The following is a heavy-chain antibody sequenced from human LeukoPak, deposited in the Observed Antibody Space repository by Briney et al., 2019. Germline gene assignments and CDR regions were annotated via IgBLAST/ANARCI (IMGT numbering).Heavy chain of an antibody. Sequence: GGSLRLSCAASGFTFSSYAMSWVRQAPGKGLEWVSAISGSGGSTYYADSVKGRFTISRDNSKNTLYLQMNSLRAEDTAVYYCAKCPTYSSGWYWGYYFDYWGQGTLVTVSS. CDR2: ISGSGGST. V-gene: IGHV3-23*01. CDR1: GFTFSSYA. CDR3: AKCPTYSSGWYWGYYFDY. J-gene: IGHJ4*02. D-gene: IGHD6-19*01.